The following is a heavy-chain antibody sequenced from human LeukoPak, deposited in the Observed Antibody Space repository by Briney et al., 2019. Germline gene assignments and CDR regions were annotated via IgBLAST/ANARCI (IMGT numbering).Heavy chain of an antibody. Sequence: ASVKVSCKASGYTFTTYGISWVRQAPGQGLEWMGWISAYNDNTNYAQKLQGRVTMTTDTSTSTAYMALRSLRSDDTAVYYCARGGEDYGDPNVMDVWGQGTTVTVSS. CDR3: ARGGEDYGDPNVMDV. CDR2: ISAYNDNT. D-gene: IGHD4-17*01. CDR1: GYTFTTYG. V-gene: IGHV1-18*01. J-gene: IGHJ6*02.